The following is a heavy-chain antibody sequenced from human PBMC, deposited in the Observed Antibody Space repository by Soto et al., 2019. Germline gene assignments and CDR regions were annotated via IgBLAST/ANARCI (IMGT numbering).Heavy chain of an antibody. CDR2: IYYSGST. CDR1: GGSFSGYY. J-gene: IGHJ5*02. CDR3: ARSTIPHRFDP. Sequence: SETLSLTCAVYGGSFSGYYWSWIRQPPGKGLEWIGYIYYSGSTNYNPSLKSRVTISVDTSKNQFSLKLSSVTAADTAVYYCARSTIPHRFDPWGQGTLVTVSS. V-gene: IGHV4-59*01. D-gene: IGHD5-12*01.